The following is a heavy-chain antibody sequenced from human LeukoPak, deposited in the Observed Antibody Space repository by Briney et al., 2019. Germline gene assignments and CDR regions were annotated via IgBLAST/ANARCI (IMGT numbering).Heavy chain of an antibody. V-gene: IGHV4-39*07. D-gene: IGHD6-13*01. Sequence: SETLSLTCTVSGGSISTSNYYWGWIRQPPGKGLEWIGEINHSGSTNYSPSLKSRVTISVDTSKNQFSLKLSSVTAADTAVYYCARGYGLQLVSYWGQGTLVTVSS. CDR2: INHSGST. CDR1: GGSISTSNYY. CDR3: ARGYGLQLVSY. J-gene: IGHJ4*02.